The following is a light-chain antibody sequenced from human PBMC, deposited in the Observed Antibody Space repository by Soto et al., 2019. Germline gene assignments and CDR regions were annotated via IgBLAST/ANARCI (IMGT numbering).Light chain of an antibody. CDR1: QSVKIF. CDR2: DAS. CDR3: QQRSNWPPVT. Sequence: EIVLTQSPATLSLSPGERATLSCRASQSVKIFLAWYQQKPGQAPRLLIYDASNRATGIPARFSGSGSGTDFTLTITSLEPEDSAIYYCQQRSNWPPVTFGQGTRLEI. J-gene: IGKJ5*01. V-gene: IGKV3-11*01.